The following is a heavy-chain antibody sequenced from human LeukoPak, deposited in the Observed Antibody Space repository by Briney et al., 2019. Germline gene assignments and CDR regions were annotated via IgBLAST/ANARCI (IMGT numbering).Heavy chain of an antibody. Sequence: GASVKVSCKASGYTFTSYGISWVRQAPGQELEWMGWISAYNGNTNYAQKLQGRVTMTTDTSTSTAYVELRSLRSDDTAVYYCARDNLQAAAGPSFDYWGQGTLVTVSS. J-gene: IGHJ4*02. CDR2: ISAYNGNT. D-gene: IGHD6-13*01. V-gene: IGHV1-18*01. CDR3: ARDNLQAAAGPSFDY. CDR1: GYTFTSYG.